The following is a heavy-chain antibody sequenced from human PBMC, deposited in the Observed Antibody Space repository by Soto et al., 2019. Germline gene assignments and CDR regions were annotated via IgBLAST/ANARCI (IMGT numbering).Heavy chain of an antibody. CDR2: IYTSGST. CDR1: GGSISSYY. CDR3: AREGIVVVRSAPGWFDP. D-gene: IGHD2-21*01. J-gene: IGHJ5*02. Sequence: QVQLQESGPGLVKPSETLSLTCTVSGGSISSYYWSWIRQPAGKGLEWIGRIYTSGSTNYNPSLKSRVTMSVDTSKNQFSLKLSSVTAADTAVYYCAREGIVVVRSAPGWFDPWGQGTLVTVSS. V-gene: IGHV4-4*07.